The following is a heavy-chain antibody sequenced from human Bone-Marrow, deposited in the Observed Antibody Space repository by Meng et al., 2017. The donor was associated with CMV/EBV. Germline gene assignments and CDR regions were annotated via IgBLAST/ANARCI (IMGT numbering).Heavy chain of an antibody. CDR2: FDPEDGKT. CDR1: GYTLTDLS. CDR3: ATRMLYYDTQDD. D-gene: IGHD3-22*01. V-gene: IGHV1-24*01. J-gene: IGHJ4*02. Sequence: ASVKVSCKVSGYTLTDLSMHWVRQAPGKGLEWMGGFDPEDGKTIYAQNFQGRVTMTEDTSTDTAYMELTSLTSEDTAVYYCATRMLYYDTQDDWGQGTLVTVSS.